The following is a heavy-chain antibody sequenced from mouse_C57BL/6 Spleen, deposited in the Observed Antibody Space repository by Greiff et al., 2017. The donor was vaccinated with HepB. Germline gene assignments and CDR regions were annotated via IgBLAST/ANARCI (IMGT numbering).Heavy chain of an antibody. D-gene: IGHD2-5*01. CDR1: GYTFTSYW. CDR3: AAYYSSYFAY. V-gene: IGHV1-64*01. CDR2: IHPNSGST. Sequence: VQLQQSGAELVKPGASVKLSCKASGYTFTSYWMHWVKQRPGQGLEWIGMIHPNSGSTNYNEKFKSKATLTVDKSSSTAYMQLSSLTSEDSAVYYCAAYYSSYFAYWGQGTLVTVSA. J-gene: IGHJ3*01.